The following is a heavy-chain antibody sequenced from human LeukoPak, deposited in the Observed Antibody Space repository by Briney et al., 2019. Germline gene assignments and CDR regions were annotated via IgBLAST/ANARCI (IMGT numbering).Heavy chain of an antibody. CDR2: ISGGGVTT. Sequence: GGSLRLSCVGSGFTSIAYALTWARQAPGKGLEWVSGISGGGVTTYYADSVKGRFTISRDNAKNTLYLQMNSLRAEDTAVYYCARGGVDWGQGTLVTVSS. J-gene: IGHJ4*02. CDR1: GFTSIAYA. CDR3: ARGGVD. V-gene: IGHV3-23*01.